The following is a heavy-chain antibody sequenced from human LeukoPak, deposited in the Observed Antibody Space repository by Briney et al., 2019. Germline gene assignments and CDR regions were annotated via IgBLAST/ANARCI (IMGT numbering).Heavy chain of an antibody. CDR3: ASSPLGSGIYYYYMDV. Sequence: ASVKVSCKASGYTFTSYGISWVRQAPGQGLEWMGGIIPIFGTANYAQKFQGRVTITADESTSTAYMELSSLRSEDTAVYYCASSPLGSGIYYYYMDVWGKGTTVTISS. D-gene: IGHD3-10*02. CDR1: GYTFTSYG. CDR2: IIPIFGTA. V-gene: IGHV1-69*13. J-gene: IGHJ6*03.